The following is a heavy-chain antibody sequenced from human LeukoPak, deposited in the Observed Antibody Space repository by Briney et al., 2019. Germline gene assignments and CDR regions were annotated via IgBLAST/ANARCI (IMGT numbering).Heavy chain of an antibody. J-gene: IGHJ4*02. CDR3: ARSWASSWYWFDY. CDR1: EFTIRSYW. Sequence: PGGSLRLSCAASEFTIRSYWMHWVRQAPGKGLVWVSRISGDGSATNYADSVKGRFTISRDNAKNTLWLQMSSLRAEDTAVYYCARSWASSWYWFDYWGQGTLVTVSS. V-gene: IGHV3-74*01. CDR2: ISGDGSAT. D-gene: IGHD6-13*01.